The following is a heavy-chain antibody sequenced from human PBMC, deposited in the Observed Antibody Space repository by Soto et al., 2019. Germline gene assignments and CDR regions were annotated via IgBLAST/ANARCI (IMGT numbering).Heavy chain of an antibody. Sequence: GASVKVSCKASGGTFSSYAISWVRQAPGQGLEWMGWISAYNGNTNYAQKLQGRVTMTTDTSTSTAYMELRSLRSDDTAVYYCARVFVGYDILTGYHKYNWFDPWGQGTLVTVSS. CDR3: ARVFVGYDILTGYHKYNWFDP. J-gene: IGHJ5*02. D-gene: IGHD3-9*01. CDR2: ISAYNGNT. CDR1: GGTFSSYA. V-gene: IGHV1-18*01.